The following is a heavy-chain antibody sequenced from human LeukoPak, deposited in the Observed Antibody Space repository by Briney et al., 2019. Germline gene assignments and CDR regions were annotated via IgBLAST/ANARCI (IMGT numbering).Heavy chain of an antibody. V-gene: IGHV3-21*01. J-gene: IGHJ3*02. CDR1: GFTFSSYS. Sequence: GGSLRLSCAASGFTFSSYSMTWVRQAPGKGLEWVSSISSSSSYIYYADSVKGRFTISRDNAKNSLYLQMNSLRAEDTAVYYCARDKEIGQAFDIWGQGTMVTVSS. D-gene: IGHD3-16*01. CDR2: ISSSSSYI. CDR3: ARDKEIGQAFDI.